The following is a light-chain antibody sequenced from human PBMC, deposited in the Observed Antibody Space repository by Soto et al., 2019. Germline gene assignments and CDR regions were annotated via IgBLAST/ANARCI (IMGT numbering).Light chain of an antibody. CDR1: QSVSTY. Sequence: EIVLTQSPATMSLSRGERATLSCWSSQSVSTYLAWYQQKPGQAPRLLIYDASNRATGIPARFSGSGSGTDFTLTISSLEPEDFAVYYCQQRSNWPPITFGQGTRLEIK. V-gene: IGKV3-11*01. J-gene: IGKJ5*01. CDR3: QQRSNWPPIT. CDR2: DAS.